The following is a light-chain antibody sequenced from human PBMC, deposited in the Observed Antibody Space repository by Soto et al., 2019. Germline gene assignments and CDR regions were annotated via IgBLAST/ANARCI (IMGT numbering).Light chain of an antibody. CDR1: QSVGTK. V-gene: IGKV3-15*01. CDR3: QQYNNRPPWT. CDR2: AAS. J-gene: IGKJ1*01. Sequence: EIVLRQSPGTLSLSPGERATLSCRASQSVGTKLAWYQQKPGQAPRLLIFAASSRATGIPARFSGSGSGTEFSPTITSLLSEDFALYYCQQYNNRPPWTFGQGTKVDI.